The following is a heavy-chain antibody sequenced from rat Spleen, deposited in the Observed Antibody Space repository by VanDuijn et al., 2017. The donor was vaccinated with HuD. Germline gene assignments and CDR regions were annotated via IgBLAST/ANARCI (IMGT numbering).Heavy chain of an antibody. CDR1: GFIFSDHY. CDR2: INYDGRST. Sequence: EVQLVESDGGLVQPGRSLKLSCVASGFIFSDHYVAWVRQAPTKGLEWVATINYDGRSTFYRDSVRARFTISRDNAKNTLYLQMDSLRSEDTATYHCASHRHYSVYVMDVWGQGASVTVSP. D-gene: IGHD1-1*01. V-gene: IGHV5-29*01. J-gene: IGHJ4*01. CDR3: ASHRHYSVYVMDV.